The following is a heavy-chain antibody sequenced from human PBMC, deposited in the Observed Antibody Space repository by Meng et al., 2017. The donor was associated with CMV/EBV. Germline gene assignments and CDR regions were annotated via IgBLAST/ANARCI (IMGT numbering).Heavy chain of an antibody. J-gene: IGHJ4*02. CDR2: INHSGST. D-gene: IGHD5-24*01. CDR1: GGSFSGYY. V-gene: IGHV4-34*01. CDR3: ARGQRWLQPIDY. Sequence: FAVYGGSFSGYYWSWIRQPPGKGLEWIGEINHSGSTNYTPSLKSRVTISVDTSKNQFSLKLSSVTAADTAVYYCARGQRWLQPIDYWGQGTLVTVSS.